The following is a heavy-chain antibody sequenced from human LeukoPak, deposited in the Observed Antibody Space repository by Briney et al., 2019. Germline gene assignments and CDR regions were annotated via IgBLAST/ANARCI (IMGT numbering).Heavy chain of an antibody. CDR1: GYTFTSYA. D-gene: IGHD2-15*01. J-gene: IGHJ4*02. CDR2: IIPIFGTA. Sequence: SVKVSCKASGYTFTSYAISWVRQAPGQGLEWMGGIIPIFGTANYAQKFQGRVTITADESTSTAYMELSSLRSEDTAVYYCALALRYCSGGSCYSQVSDYWGQGTLVTVSS. V-gene: IGHV1-69*13. CDR3: ALALRYCSGGSCYSQVSDY.